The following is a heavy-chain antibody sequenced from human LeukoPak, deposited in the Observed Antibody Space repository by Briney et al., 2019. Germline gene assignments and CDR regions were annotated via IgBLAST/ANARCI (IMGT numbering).Heavy chain of an antibody. CDR3: AREVVGATVLFDY. Sequence: SETLSLTCTVSGGSISSYYWSWIRQPPGKGLEWIGEINHSGSTNYNPSLKSRVTISVDTSKNQFSLKLSSVTAADTAVYYCAREVVGATVLFDYWGQGTLVTVSS. D-gene: IGHD1-26*01. CDR1: GGSISSYY. V-gene: IGHV4-34*01. CDR2: INHSGST. J-gene: IGHJ4*02.